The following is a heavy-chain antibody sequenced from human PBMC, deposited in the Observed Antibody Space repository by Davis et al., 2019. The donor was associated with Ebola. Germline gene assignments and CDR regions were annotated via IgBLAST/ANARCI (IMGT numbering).Heavy chain of an antibody. V-gene: IGHV4-4*02. Sequence: MPSETLSLTCAVSGGSISSSNWWSWVRQPPGKGLEWIGEIYHSGSTYYNPSLKSRVTISVDTSKNQFSLKLSSVTAADTAVYYCARGAYYYDSSGYYFGHAFDIWGQGTMVTVSS. D-gene: IGHD3-22*01. CDR3: ARGAYYYDSSGYYFGHAFDI. CDR1: GGSISSSNW. CDR2: IYHSGST. J-gene: IGHJ3*02.